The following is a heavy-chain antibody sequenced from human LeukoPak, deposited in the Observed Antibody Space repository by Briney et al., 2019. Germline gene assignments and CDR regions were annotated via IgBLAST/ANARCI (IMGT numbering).Heavy chain of an antibody. V-gene: IGHV1-18*01. CDR1: GYTFTSYG. D-gene: IGHD3-9*01. Sequence: ASVKVSCKASGYTFTSYGISWVRQAPGQGLEWMGWISAYNGNTNYAQKLQGRVTMTTDTSTSTAYMELRSLRSDDTAVYYCARDMGTGRYFDWLDYYYYYMDVWGKGTTVTVSS. J-gene: IGHJ6*03. CDR2: ISAYNGNT. CDR3: ARDMGTGRYFDWLDYYYYYMDV.